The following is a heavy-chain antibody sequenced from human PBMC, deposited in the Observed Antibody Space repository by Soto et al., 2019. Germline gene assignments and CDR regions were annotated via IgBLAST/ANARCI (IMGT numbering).Heavy chain of an antibody. J-gene: IGHJ1*01. CDR1: GFTFTTYD. D-gene: IGHD3-10*02. V-gene: IGHV3-21*01. Sequence: GGSLRLSCAASGFTFTTYDMNWVRQAPGKGLEWVSSITTTSRYIYYADSVRGRFTISRDNAKNSLFLQMDSLRAADTAVYYCVRSVTAPMFRHNRLAHWGQGTLVTLAS. CDR3: VRSVTAPMFRHNRLAH. CDR2: ITTTSRYI.